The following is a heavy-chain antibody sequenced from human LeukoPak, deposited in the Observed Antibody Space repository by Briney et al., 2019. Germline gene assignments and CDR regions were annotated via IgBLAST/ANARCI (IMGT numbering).Heavy chain of an antibody. CDR1: EFTFNSYG. D-gene: IGHD3-10*01. CDR3: AKPYYYGSGANYFDY. CDR2: ISNDGNNK. Sequence: PGRSLRLSCAASEFTFNSYGMHWVRQAPGKGLEWVAVISNDGNNKYYADSVKGRFAISRDNSKNTLFLQTNSLRAEDTAVYYCAKPYYYGSGANYFDYWGQGTLVTVSS. V-gene: IGHV3-30*18. J-gene: IGHJ4*02.